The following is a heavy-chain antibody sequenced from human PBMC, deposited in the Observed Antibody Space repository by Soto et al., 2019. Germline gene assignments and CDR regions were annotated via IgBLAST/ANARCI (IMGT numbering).Heavy chain of an antibody. CDR3: ARGSFVLVPAAQTDYFQH. V-gene: IGHV1-69*12. CDR1: GGTFSSYA. J-gene: IGHJ1*01. CDR2: IIPIFGTA. Sequence: QVQLVQSGAEVKKPGSSVKVSCKASGGTFSSYAISWVRQAPGQGLEWMGGIIPIFGTANYAQKFQGRVTITADESTSTAYMELSSLRSEDTAVYYCARGSFVLVPAAQTDYFQHWGQGTLVTVSS. D-gene: IGHD2-2*01.